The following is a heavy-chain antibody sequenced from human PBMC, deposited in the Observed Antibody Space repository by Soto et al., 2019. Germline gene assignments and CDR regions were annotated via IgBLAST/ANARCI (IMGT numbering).Heavy chain of an antibody. Sequence: PGESLKISCKGSGYSFTTYYIAWVRQMPGKGLACMGIISPGDSNTRYNPSFQGQVTISADKSISTAYLQWSSLRASDTAMYYCATSYGDYGYWGQGTLVTVSS. D-gene: IGHD4-17*01. CDR1: GYSFTTYY. CDR3: ATSYGDYGY. CDR2: ISPGDSNT. V-gene: IGHV5-51*01. J-gene: IGHJ4*02.